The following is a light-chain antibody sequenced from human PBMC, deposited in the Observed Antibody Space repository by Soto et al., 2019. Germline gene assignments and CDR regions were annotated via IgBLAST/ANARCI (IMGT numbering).Light chain of an antibody. V-gene: IGLV2-14*01. CDR1: SSDVGAYNF. Sequence: QSVLTQPASASGSPGESITISCTGTSSDVGAYNFVSWYQQDPGKAPKLMIYDVSGRPSGVSNRFSGSKSGHTASLTISGLQAEDEADYYCSSYTSSSTYVFGTGTKVTVL. CDR3: SSYTSSSTYV. J-gene: IGLJ1*01. CDR2: DVS.